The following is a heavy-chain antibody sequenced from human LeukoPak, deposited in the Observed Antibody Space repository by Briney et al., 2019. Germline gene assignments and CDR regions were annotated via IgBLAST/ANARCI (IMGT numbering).Heavy chain of an antibody. V-gene: IGHV1-69*04. CDR2: IIPILGIA. D-gene: IGHD3-3*01. Sequence: SVKVSRKASGGTFSSYAISWVRQAPGQGLEWMGRIIPILGIANYAQKFQGRVTITADKSTSTAYMELSSLRSEDTAVYYCARGWSNWYFDLWGRGTLVTVSS. J-gene: IGHJ2*01. CDR3: ARGWSNWYFDL. CDR1: GGTFSSYA.